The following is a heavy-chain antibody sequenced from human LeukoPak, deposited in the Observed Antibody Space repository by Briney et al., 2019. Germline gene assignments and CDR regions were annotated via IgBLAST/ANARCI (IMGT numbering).Heavy chain of an antibody. CDR1: GFTFSSYA. J-gene: IGHJ4*02. Sequence: PGRSLRLSCAASGFTFSSYAMHWVRQAPGKGLEWVAVISYDGSNKYYADSVKGRFTISRDNSKNTLYLQMNSLRAEDTAVYYCASMGTLIAVAGHGFDYWGRGTLVTVSS. CDR2: ISYDGSNK. V-gene: IGHV3-30-3*01. D-gene: IGHD6-19*01. CDR3: ASMGTLIAVAGHGFDY.